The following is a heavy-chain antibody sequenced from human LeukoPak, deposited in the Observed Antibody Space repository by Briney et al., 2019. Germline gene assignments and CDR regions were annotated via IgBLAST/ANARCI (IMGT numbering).Heavy chain of an antibody. CDR3: ARLRGYSYGLDY. J-gene: IGHJ4*02. CDR1: GFTFSSYA. D-gene: IGHD5-18*01. CDR2: ISGSGGNT. Sequence: PGGSLRLSCAASGFTFSSYAMSWVRQPPGKGLNWVSSISGSGGNTFYADSVKGRFTISRDNSKNTLYLQMNSLRAEDTAVYYCARLRGYSYGLDYWGQGILVTVSS. V-gene: IGHV3-23*01.